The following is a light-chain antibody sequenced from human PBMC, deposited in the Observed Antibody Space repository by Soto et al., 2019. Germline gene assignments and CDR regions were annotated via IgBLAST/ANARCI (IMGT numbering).Light chain of an antibody. V-gene: IGKV1-39*01. J-gene: IGKJ1*01. Sequence: DVPMTQSPSSLSASVGDRVTITCRASQSISNYLNWYQQKPGKAPQLLIFAASTVQSGVPSRFSGSGSGTDFTLIISSLQPEDFATYYCQQSYSSPPWTFGQGTKVEIK. CDR3: QQSYSSPPWT. CDR1: QSISNY. CDR2: AAS.